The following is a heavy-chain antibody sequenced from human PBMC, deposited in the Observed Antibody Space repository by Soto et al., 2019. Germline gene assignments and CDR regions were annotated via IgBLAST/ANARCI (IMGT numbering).Heavy chain of an antibody. CDR2: ISGSGGST. D-gene: IGHD3-3*01. J-gene: IGHJ6*02. CDR1: GFTFSSYA. Sequence: GGSLRLSCAASGFTFSSYAMSWVRQAPGKXLEWVSAISGSGGSTYYADSVKGRFTISRDNSKNTLYLQMNSLRAEDTAVYYCAKGRRDYDFWSGYNPSYYYGMDVWGQGTTVTVSS. CDR3: AKGRRDYDFWSGYNPSYYYGMDV. V-gene: IGHV3-23*01.